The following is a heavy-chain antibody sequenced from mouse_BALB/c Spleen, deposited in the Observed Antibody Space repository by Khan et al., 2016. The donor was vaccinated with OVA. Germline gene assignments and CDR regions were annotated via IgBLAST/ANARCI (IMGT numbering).Heavy chain of an antibody. J-gene: IGHJ4*01. D-gene: IGHD2-14*01. CDR2: ISSSGST. Sequence: SGPGLVKPSQSLSLTCTVTGYSITSDYAWNWIRQFPGNKLEWMGYISSSGSTSYNPSLKSRISITRDTSKNQFFLQLKSVTTEDTATYYCARSLYCSYGYALDYWGRGTSVTVSS. CDR1: GYSITSDYA. V-gene: IGHV3-2*02. CDR3: ARSLYCSYGYALDY.